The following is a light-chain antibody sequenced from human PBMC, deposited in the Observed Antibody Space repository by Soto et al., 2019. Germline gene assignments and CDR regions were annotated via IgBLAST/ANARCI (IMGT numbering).Light chain of an antibody. CDR2: GSS. Sequence: EVVLTQSPATLSLSPGDRAALSCKASQSVHNFLAWYQQKPGQAPRLLIYGSSNRAAGIPARFSGSGSGTEFTLTINSLEPEYFAVYYCQQRSNGPPITFGQGTRLEIK. CDR1: QSVHNF. CDR3: QQRSNGPPIT. V-gene: IGKV3-11*01. J-gene: IGKJ5*01.